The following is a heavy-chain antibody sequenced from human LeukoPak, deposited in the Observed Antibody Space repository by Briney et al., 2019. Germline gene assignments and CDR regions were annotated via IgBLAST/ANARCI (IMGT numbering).Heavy chain of an antibody. CDR3: AKMAIVGNWFDP. Sequence: GGSLRPSCAASGFTFNIYAMSWVRQAPGKGLEWVSGITDSGGSTFYADAVKGRFTISRDNSKNTLYLQMNSLRAEDTAVYYCAKMAIVGNWFDPWGQGTLVTVSS. CDR2: ITDSGGST. CDR1: GFTFNIYA. V-gene: IGHV3-23*01. D-gene: IGHD5-12*01. J-gene: IGHJ5*02.